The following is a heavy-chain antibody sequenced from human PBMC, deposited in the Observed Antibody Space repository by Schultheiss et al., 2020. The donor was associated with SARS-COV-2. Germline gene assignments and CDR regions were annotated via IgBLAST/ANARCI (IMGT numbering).Heavy chain of an antibody. V-gene: IGHV1-2*02. CDR3: ARNYGDSYFDY. J-gene: IGHJ4*02. CDR2: INPNSGGT. D-gene: IGHD4-17*01. CDR1: GGAFSSYV. Sequence: ASVKVSCKASGGAFSSYVISWVRQAPGQGLEWMGGINPNSGGTNYAQKFQGRVTMTRDTSISTAYMELSRLRSDDTAVYYCARNYGDSYFDYWGQGTLVTVSS.